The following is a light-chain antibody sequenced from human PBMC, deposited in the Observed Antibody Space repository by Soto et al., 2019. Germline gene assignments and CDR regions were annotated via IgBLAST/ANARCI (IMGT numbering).Light chain of an antibody. V-gene: IGLV1-44*01. CDR2: ANN. CDR3: AAWDDNLNGLV. CDR1: TSNVGGNT. Sequence: QSLLTQPPSASGAPGQTVTVSCSGSTSNVGGNTVHWYQHVPGAAPKLLIYANNQRPSGVPDRFSGSKSGTSASLAISGLQSEDEAEYSCAAWDDNLNGLVFGSGTKVTVL. J-gene: IGLJ1*01.